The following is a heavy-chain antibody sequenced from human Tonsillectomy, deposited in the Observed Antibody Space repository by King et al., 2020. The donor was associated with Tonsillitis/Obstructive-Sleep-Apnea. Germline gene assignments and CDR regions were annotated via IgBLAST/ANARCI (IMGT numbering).Heavy chain of an antibody. CDR1: GFTFSSYA. J-gene: IGHJ4*02. V-gene: IGHV3-30*01. D-gene: IGHD3-3*01. Sequence: VQLVESGGGVVQPGRSLRLSCAASGFTFSSYAMHWVRQAPGKGLEWVAVISYDGRNKYYADSVKGRFTISREKSNNTLYLQMHSQRAEDTAVYYWARKALDLYYEFWSGPRVHSYFDDWGQGTLVTVPS. CDR2: ISYDGRNK. CDR3: ARKALDLYYEFWSGPRVHSYFDD.